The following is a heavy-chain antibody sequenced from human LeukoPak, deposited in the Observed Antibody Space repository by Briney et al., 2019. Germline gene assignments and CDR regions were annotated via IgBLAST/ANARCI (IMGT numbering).Heavy chain of an antibody. V-gene: IGHV3-48*03. CDR3: ARERGYGYFDS. D-gene: IGHD2-15*01. Sequence: GGSQRLSCAASGFTFTNYEMNWVRQAPGKGLEWVSYISSSGSATYDADSVKGRFTISRDNVRNSLHLQMNSLRAEDTAVYYCARERGYGYFDSWGQGPL. J-gene: IGHJ4*02. CDR2: ISSSGSAT. CDR1: GFTFTNYE.